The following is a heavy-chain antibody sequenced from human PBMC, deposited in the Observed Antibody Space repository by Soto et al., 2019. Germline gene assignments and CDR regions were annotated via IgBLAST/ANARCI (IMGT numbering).Heavy chain of an antibody. CDR2: IYYSGST. CDR3: ARARDIWRSSNSPGYYYMDV. V-gene: IGHV4-31*03. CDR1: GGSISSGGYY. Sequence: SETLSLTCTVSGGSISSGGYYWSWIRQHPGKGLEWIGYIYYSGSTYYNPSLKSRVTISVDTSKNQFSLKLSSVTAADTAVYYCARARDIWRSSNSPGYYYMDVWGKGTTVTVSS. D-gene: IGHD2-2*01. J-gene: IGHJ6*03.